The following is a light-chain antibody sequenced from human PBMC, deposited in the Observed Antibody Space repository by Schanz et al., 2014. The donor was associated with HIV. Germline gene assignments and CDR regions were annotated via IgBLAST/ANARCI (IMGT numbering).Light chain of an antibody. CDR2: GNS. CDR3: ATWDISLNGPV. Sequence: QSVLTQPPSVSGAPGQRVTISCTGSSSNIGAGYDVHWYQQLPGTAPKLLIYGNSNRPSGVPDRFSGSKSGTSASLAITGLQDDDEADYFCATWDISLNGPVFGGGTKLTVL. CDR1: SSNIGAGYD. J-gene: IGLJ2*01. V-gene: IGLV1-40*01.